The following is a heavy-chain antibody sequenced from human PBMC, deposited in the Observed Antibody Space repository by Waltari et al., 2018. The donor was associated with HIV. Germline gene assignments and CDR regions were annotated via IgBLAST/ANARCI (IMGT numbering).Heavy chain of an antibody. V-gene: IGHV4-39*01. CDR2: IYYSGNT. J-gene: IGHJ3*02. Sequence: QLQLQESGPGLVKPSETLSLTCTVSGGSISSTSYYWGWIRQPPGKGLQWIGSIYYSGNTYYNPSLKSRVTISVDTSKNQFSLKLCSVTAADTAVYYCARSYCSSTSCYAVGALDIWGQGTMVTVSA. CDR3: ARSYCSSTSCYAVGALDI. D-gene: IGHD2-2*01. CDR1: GGSISSTSYY.